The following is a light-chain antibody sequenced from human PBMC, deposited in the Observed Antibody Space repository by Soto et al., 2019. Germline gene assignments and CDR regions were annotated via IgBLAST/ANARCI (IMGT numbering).Light chain of an antibody. CDR2: KGT. CDR1: SSDVGAYNS. V-gene: IGLV2-23*01. CDR3: CSSAPESTYV. Sequence: ALAQPASVSGSPGQSITISCTGTSSDVGAYNSVSWYQQHPHRAPQVIIYKGTQRPSGVSNRFSGSTSRNAASLTIPALQADDEADYFCCSSAPESTYVFGTGTNVTVL. J-gene: IGLJ1*01.